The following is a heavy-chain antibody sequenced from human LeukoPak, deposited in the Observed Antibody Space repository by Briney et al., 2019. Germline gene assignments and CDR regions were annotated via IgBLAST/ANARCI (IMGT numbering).Heavy chain of an antibody. Sequence: SETLSLTCTVSGGSVSSGSYYWSWIRQPPGKGLEWIGYIYYSGSTNYNPSLKSRVTISVDTSKNQFSLKLSSVTAADTAVYYCARANYYDSSGYSGDAFDIWGQGTMVTVSS. D-gene: IGHD3-22*01. J-gene: IGHJ3*02. CDR1: GGSVSSGSYY. V-gene: IGHV4-61*01. CDR2: IYYSGST. CDR3: ARANYYDSSGYSGDAFDI.